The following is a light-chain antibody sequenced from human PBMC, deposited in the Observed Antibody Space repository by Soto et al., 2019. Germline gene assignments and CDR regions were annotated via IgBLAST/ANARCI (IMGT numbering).Light chain of an antibody. J-gene: IGKJ1*01. CDR2: DAS. Sequence: ILMTQSPATLSVSPGERATLSCRASQSVSNNFAWYQQKPGQAPSLLIYDASTTATGITARFSGSGSGTDFTLTISGLQSDDFAVYYWQQYNIWPPWTFGHGTKVEVK. CDR3: QQYNIWPPWT. V-gene: IGKV3-15*01. CDR1: QSVSNN.